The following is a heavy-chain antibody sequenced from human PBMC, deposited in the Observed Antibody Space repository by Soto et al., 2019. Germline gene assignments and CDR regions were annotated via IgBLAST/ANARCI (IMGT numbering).Heavy chain of an antibody. J-gene: IGHJ4*02. Sequence: GGSLRLSCAASGFTFSSYWMSWVRQAPGKGLEWVANIKQDGSEKYYVDSVKGRFTISRDNAKNSLYLQMNSLRAEDTAVYYCARPIYGDYGGYYFDYWGQGTLVTVSS. V-gene: IGHV3-7*01. CDR3: ARPIYGDYGGYYFDY. D-gene: IGHD4-17*01. CDR2: IKQDGSEK. CDR1: GFTFSSYW.